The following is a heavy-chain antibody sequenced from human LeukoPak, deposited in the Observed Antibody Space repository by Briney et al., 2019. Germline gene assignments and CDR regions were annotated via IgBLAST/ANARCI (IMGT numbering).Heavy chain of an antibody. CDR2: IYHGGST. J-gene: IGHJ4*02. D-gene: IGHD6-13*01. Sequence: SETLSLTCTVSGYSIRSGYYWGWIRQPPGKGLEWIGNIYHGGSTYYNPSLKSRVTMSGDTSKNQFSLNLSSVTAADTAVYYCARVTSSSWFEGYFDYWGQGTLVTVSS. CDR3: ARVTSSSWFEGYFDY. V-gene: IGHV4-38-2*02. CDR1: GYSIRSGYY.